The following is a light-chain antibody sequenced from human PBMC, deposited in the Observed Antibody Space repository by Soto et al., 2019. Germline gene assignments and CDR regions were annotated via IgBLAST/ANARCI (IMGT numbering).Light chain of an antibody. CDR2: DAS. Sequence: DIQMTQSPSTLSASVGDRVTITCRASQSISSWLAWYQQKPGKAPKLLIHDASSLESGVPSRFRVSGSGTEFTLTISSLQPDDFSTYYCQQYNSWWTFSQGTKVEIK. CDR1: QSISSW. J-gene: IGKJ1*01. V-gene: IGKV1-5*01. CDR3: QQYNSWWT.